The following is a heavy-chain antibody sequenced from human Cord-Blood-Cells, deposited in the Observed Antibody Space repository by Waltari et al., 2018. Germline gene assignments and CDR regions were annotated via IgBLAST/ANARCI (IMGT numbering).Heavy chain of an antibody. Sequence: QVQLVESGGGVVQPGRSLRLSCAASGFTFSSYAMHWVRQAPGKGLEWVAVMTDDGSNKYYADSVKGRFTISRDNSKNPLYLQMNSLRAEDTAVYYCARGWGHIVVVTAPYFDYWGQGTLVTVSS. J-gene: IGHJ4*02. D-gene: IGHD2-21*02. V-gene: IGHV3-30*04. CDR3: ARGWGHIVVVTAPYFDY. CDR1: GFTFSSYA. CDR2: MTDDGSNK.